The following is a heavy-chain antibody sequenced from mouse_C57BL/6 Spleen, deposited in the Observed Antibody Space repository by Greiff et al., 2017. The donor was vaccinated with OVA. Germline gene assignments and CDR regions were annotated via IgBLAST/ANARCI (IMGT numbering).Heavy chain of an antibody. CDR1: GFTFTDYY. J-gene: IGHJ1*03. CDR2: VYPYTGGT. CDR3: ARSGTTVVATGDWYFDV. V-gene: IGHV1-36*01. Sequence: EVQLQQSGPVLVKPGPSVKISCKASGFTFTDYYMHWVKQSHGKSLEWIGLVYPYTGGTSYNQKFKGKATLTVDPSSSTAYIELNRLTSDDSAVYYCARSGTTVVATGDWYFDVWGTGTTVTVSS. D-gene: IGHD1-1*01.